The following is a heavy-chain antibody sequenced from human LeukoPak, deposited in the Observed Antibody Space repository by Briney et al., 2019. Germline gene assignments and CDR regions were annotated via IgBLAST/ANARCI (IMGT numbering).Heavy chain of an antibody. CDR1: GFTFSSYS. V-gene: IGHV3-48*04. D-gene: IGHD3-10*01. J-gene: IGHJ4*02. CDR3: ARGAERFGEFVSQFDY. CDR2: ISSTSSSI. Sequence: PGGSLRLSCAASGFTFSSYSMNWVRQAPGKGLEWVSYISSTSSSIYYADSVKGRFTISRDNAKNSLYLQMNSLTVEDTAVYYCARGAERFGEFVSQFDYWGQGTLVTVSS.